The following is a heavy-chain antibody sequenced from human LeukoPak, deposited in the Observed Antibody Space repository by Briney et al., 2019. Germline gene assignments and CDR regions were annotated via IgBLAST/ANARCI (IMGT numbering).Heavy chain of an antibody. V-gene: IGHV3-11*06. CDR2: FSSSSIYT. J-gene: IGHJ4*02. Sequence: GGSLRLSCAASGFTFSDYYISWIRQAPGKGLEWVSSFSSSSIYTNYADSVKGRFTISRDNAKNSLFLQINNLRAEDTAVYYCARRYCSAGICYSGFDYWGQGTLVTVSS. CDR1: GFTFSDYY. D-gene: IGHD2-15*01. CDR3: ARRYCSAGICYSGFDY.